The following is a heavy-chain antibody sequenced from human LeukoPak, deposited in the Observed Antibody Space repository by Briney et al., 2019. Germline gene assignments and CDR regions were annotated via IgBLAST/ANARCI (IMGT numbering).Heavy chain of an antibody. D-gene: IGHD5/OR15-5a*01. V-gene: IGHV3-7*01. CDR3: ARLSGESTIYDY. Sequence: GGSLRLSCVASAFTFARHWMSWVRQAPGQPLEWVATIRQDGGTKYYLDSVKGRFIISRDNARNSLSLQMDSLRVDDTAVYYCARLSGESTIYDYWGQGTLVTVS. CDR1: AFTFARHW. CDR2: IRQDGGTK. J-gene: IGHJ4*02.